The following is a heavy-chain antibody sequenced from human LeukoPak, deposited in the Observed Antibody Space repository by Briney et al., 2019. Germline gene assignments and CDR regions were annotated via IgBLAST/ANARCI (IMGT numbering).Heavy chain of an antibody. V-gene: IGHV4-39*01. CDR2: IYNNGDT. CDR1: GGSISRSRCY. Sequence: SETLSLTCSVSGGSISRSRCYWGWSRQPPGKGLEWIGTIYNNGDTYYNSSLKSRLTISVDTSKNQFSLELTSVTAADTAVYYCAIVGCSGSDYFTDYWGQGTLVTVSS. CDR3: AIVGCSGSDYFTDY. D-gene: IGHD5-12*01. J-gene: IGHJ4*02.